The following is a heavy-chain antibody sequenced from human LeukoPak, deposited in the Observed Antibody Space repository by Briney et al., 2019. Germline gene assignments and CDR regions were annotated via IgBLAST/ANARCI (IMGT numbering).Heavy chain of an antibody. V-gene: IGHV4-61*08. CDR3: ARSDTADWYYYDSSGSGMDV. D-gene: IGHD3-22*01. J-gene: IGHJ6*02. CDR1: GGSIGSGDCF. Sequence: SETLSLTCTVSGGSIGSGDCFWSWIRQPPGKGLEWIGYIYYSGSTNYNPSLKSRVTISVDTSKNQFSLKLSSVTAADTAVYYCARSDTADWYYYDSSGSGMDVWGQGTTVTVSS. CDR2: IYYSGST.